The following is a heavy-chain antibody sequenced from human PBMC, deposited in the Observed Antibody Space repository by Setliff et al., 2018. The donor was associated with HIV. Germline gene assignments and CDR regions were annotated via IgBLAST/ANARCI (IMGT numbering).Heavy chain of an antibody. D-gene: IGHD3-3*01. CDR2: MNPNSGNT. J-gene: IGHJ6*03. CDR1: GYTFTSYD. CDR3: ARATFFDFWSGFPHHYMDV. Sequence: ASVKVSCKASGYTFTSYDINWVRQATGQGLEWMGWMNPNSGNTGYAQKFQGRVTMTRNTSIRTAYMELSSLRSEDTAVYYCARATFFDFWSGFPHHYMDVWGKGTTVTVSS. V-gene: IGHV1-8*02.